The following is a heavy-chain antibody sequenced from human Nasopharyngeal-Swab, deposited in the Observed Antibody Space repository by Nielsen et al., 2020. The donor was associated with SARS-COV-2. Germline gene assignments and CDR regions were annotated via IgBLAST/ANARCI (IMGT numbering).Heavy chain of an antibody. Sequence: GESLKISCAASGFTFSDHYMNWVRQAPGKGLEWVSSISSSSSYIYYADSLKGRFTISRDNAKNSLYLQMNSLRAEDTAVYYCARGCVLTGPSCYYYGMDVWGQGTTVTVSS. V-gene: IGHV3-21*01. CDR3: ARGCVLTGPSCYYYGMDV. J-gene: IGHJ6*02. CDR2: ISSSSSYI. D-gene: IGHD3-9*01. CDR1: GFTFSDHY.